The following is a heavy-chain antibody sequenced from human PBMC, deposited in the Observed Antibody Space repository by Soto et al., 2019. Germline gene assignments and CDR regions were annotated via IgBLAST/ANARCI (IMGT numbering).Heavy chain of an antibody. CDR3: ARTRFGAVAGT. CDR2: MNPNSGNT. CDR1: GYTFTSYD. J-gene: IGHJ5*02. V-gene: IGHV1-8*01. D-gene: IGHD6-19*01. Sequence: HVQLVQSGAEVKKPGASVKVSCKTSGYTFTSYDIHWVRQATGQGPEWMGWMNPNSGNTVYAQKFQGRITMTRNTSMSTAYMELSSLRPEDTAVYYCARTRFGAVAGTWGQGTLVTVSS.